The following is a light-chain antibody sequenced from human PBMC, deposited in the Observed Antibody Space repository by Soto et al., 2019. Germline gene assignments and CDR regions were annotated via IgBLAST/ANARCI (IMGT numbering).Light chain of an antibody. CDR1: SSDVGGYNY. J-gene: IGLJ1*01. CDR2: DVS. Sequence: QSALTQPASVSGSPGRSITISCTGNSSDVGGYNYVSWYQHHPGKAPKLIIYDVSNRPSGVSIRFSGSKSDNTASLTVSLLQADDEADYFCGSDAGSDNYVFGTGTKVTVL. CDR3: GSDAGSDNYV. V-gene: IGLV2-14*03.